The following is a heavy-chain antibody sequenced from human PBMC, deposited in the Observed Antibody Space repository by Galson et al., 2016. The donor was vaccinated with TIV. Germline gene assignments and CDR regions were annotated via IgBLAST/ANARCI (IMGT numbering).Heavy chain of an antibody. D-gene: IGHD3-10*01. J-gene: IGHJ4*02. CDR1: GFSLSTGGVA. CDR2: IYWDDDK. V-gene: IGHV2-5*02. CDR3: AHRVYYHDSGHLDY. Sequence: PALVKPTQTLTLTCTFSGFSLSTGGVAVGWIRQPPGKALEWLALIYWDDDKRSSPYLNSRLNIAKDTSKNQVFLNMTNMEPVDTATYFGAHRVYYHDSGHLDYWGQGTLVTVSS.